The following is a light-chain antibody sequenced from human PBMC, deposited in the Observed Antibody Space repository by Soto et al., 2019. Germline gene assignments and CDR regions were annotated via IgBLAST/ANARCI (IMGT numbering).Light chain of an antibody. CDR3: SSYAGSNNLRM. CDR2: EVN. V-gene: IGLV2-8*01. J-gene: IGLJ3*02. Sequence: QSVLTQPPSASGSPGQSVTISCAGTSSDVGGYDYVSWYQQHPGKAPKLIIYEVNKRPSGVPDRFSGSKSANTASLTVSGLQAEDEADYYCSSYAGSNNLRMFGGGTKLTFL. CDR1: SSDVGGYDY.